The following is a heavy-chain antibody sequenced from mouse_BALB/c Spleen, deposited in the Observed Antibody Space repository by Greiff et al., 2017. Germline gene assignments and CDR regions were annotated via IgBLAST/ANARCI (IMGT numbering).Heavy chain of an antibody. J-gene: IGHJ4*01. CDR2: IWGDGST. Sequence: VQLKESGPGLVAPSQSLSITCTVSGFSLTGYGVNWVRQPPGKGLEWLGMIWGDGSTDYNSALKSRLSISKDNSKSQVFLKMNSLQTDDTARYYCARDRKLGRGAMDYWGQGTSVTVSS. CDR3: ARDRKLGRGAMDY. CDR1: GFSLTGYG. D-gene: IGHD4-1*01. V-gene: IGHV2-6-7*01.